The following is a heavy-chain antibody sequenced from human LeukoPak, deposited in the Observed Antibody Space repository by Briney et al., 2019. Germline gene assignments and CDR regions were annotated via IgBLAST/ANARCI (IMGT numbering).Heavy chain of an antibody. V-gene: IGHV3-48*03. CDR3: ARDIAFGDNYFDN. D-gene: IGHD3-3*01. CDR1: GFTFNSYE. J-gene: IGHJ4*02. Sequence: PGGSLRLSCAASGFTFNSYEMKWVRQAPGKGLEWVSYISSGSSTIYYADSVKGRFTISRDNAKNSLYLQMNSLRDEDTAVYYCARDIAFGDNYFDNWGQGTLVTVSS. CDR2: ISSGSSTI.